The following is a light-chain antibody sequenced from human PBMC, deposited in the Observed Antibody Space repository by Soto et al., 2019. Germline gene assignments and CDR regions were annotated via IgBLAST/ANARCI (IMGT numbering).Light chain of an antibody. V-gene: IGLV2-8*01. CDR2: EVV. CDR1: KNDIGVYDF. J-gene: IGLJ1*01. Sequence: QSALTHPPSSSWSPLQSVTISCPVTKNDIGVYDFVSWYQHHPGKAPRLIIYEVVQRPSGVPDRFSGCKSGNTASLTVSGLQAADEADYFCKSYAGSNTYVFGSGTKVTVL. CDR3: KSYAGSNTYV.